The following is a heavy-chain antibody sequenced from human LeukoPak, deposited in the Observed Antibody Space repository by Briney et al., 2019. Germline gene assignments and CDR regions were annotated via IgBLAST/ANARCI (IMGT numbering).Heavy chain of an antibody. CDR2: ISAYNGNT. V-gene: IGHV1-18*04. CDR3: ARALVVVPAAGPYYYYMDV. J-gene: IGHJ6*03. D-gene: IGHD2-2*01. CDR1: GYTFTSYY. Sequence: GASVKVSCKASGYTFTSYYMHWVRQAPGQGLEWMGWISAYNGNTNYAQKLQGRVTMTTDTSTSTAYMELRSLRSDDTAVYYCARALVVVPAAGPYYYYMDVWGKGTTVTISS.